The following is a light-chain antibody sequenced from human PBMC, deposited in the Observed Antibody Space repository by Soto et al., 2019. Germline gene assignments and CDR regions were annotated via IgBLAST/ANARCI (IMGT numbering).Light chain of an antibody. CDR3: QQTDSSPFT. CDR2: AAS. V-gene: IGKV1-39*01. Sequence: QMTQSPSSLSASVGDRVTITCRASQKIGTYLNWYQRKPGKAPSLLIFAASTLQSGVPSRFSGSGSGTDFTLGISNLQAEDFATYYCQQTDSSPFTFGGGTRVEIK. CDR1: QKIGTY. J-gene: IGKJ4*01.